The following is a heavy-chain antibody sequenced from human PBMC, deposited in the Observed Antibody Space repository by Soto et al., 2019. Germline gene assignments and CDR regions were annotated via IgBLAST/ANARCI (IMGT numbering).Heavy chain of an antibody. D-gene: IGHD4-4*01. CDR1: GYTFTTFA. V-gene: IGHV1-3*01. Sequence: ASVKVSCKASGYTFTTFAIHWVRQAPGQGLEWMGWVNAGTGNVQYSQNFQDRVTFTRDTSASTAYMELSSLRSEDTAVYYCARFSSTVTTFVNAFDIWGQGTMVTVSS. CDR2: VNAGTGNV. CDR3: ARFSSTVTTFVNAFDI. J-gene: IGHJ3*02.